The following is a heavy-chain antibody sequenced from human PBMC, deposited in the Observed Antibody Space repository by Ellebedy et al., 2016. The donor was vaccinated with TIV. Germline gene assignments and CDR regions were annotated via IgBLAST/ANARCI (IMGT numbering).Heavy chain of an antibody. CDR2: IIPILGIA. V-gene: IGHV1-69*04. CDR3: ARDQTYYYGSGSPPRDKDFDY. CDR1: GYTFTSYD. D-gene: IGHD3-10*01. Sequence: SVKVSXKASGYTFTSYDINWVRQATGQGLEWMGRIIPILGIANYAQKFQGRVTITADKSTSTAYMELSSLRSEDTAVYYCARDQTYYYGSGSPPRDKDFDYWGQGTLVTVSS. J-gene: IGHJ4*02.